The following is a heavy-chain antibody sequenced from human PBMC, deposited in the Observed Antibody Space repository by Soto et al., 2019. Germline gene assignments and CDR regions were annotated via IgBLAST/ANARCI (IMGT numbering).Heavy chain of an antibody. CDR1: GYTFTRYG. V-gene: IGHV1-18*01. CDR3: ARGRYGDY. J-gene: IGHJ4*02. CDR2: ISAHNNT. D-gene: IGHD1-1*01. Sequence: QVHLVQSGAEVKKPGASVKVSCKASGYTFTRYGITWVRQAPGQGLEWMGWISAHNNTDYAQKLQGRVIVTRDTSTSTAYMELRSLRSDDTAVYYCARGRYGDYWGQGALVTVSS.